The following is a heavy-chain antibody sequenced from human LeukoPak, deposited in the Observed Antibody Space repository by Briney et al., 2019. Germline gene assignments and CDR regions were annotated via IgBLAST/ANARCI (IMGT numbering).Heavy chain of an antibody. D-gene: IGHD2-15*01. CDR1: GSTFSSYA. J-gene: IGHJ3*02. CDR3: ARESCSGGSCYSGAFDI. CDR2: ISSNGGST. V-gene: IGHV3-64*01. Sequence: GGSLRLSCAASGSTFSSYAMHWVRQAPGKGLEYVSAISSNGGSTYYANSVKGRFTISRDNSKNTLYLQMGSLRAEDMAVYYCARESCSGGSCYSGAFDIWGQGTMVTVSS.